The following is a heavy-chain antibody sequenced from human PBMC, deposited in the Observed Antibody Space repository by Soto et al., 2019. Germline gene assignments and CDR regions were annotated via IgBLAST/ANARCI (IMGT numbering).Heavy chain of an antibody. V-gene: IGHV3-9*01. Sequence: GESLSLSCPVAGFPFYAYAMHWTRPAPGKGLEWVSGISWNSGSIGYADSVKGRFTISRDNAKNSLYLQMNSLRAEDTALYYCAKEIAGATWQLGGYYYGRDGWGQGTTVTVS. CDR2: ISWNSGSI. CDR1: GFPFYAYA. J-gene: IGHJ6*02. CDR3: AKEIAGATWQLGGYYYGRDG. D-gene: IGHD6-6*01.